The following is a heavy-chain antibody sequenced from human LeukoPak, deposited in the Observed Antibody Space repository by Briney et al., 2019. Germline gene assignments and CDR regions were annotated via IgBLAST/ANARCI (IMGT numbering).Heavy chain of an antibody. D-gene: IGHD3-22*01. V-gene: IGHV4-39*01. Sequence: SETLSLTCTVSGGSISSSSYYWGWIRQPPGKGLEWLGRIYYSGSTYYNPSLKSRVTISVDTSKNQFSLKLSSVTAADTAVYYCARQGSGYPYYYYYYMDVWGKGTTVTVSS. CDR1: GGSISSSSYY. J-gene: IGHJ6*03. CDR3: ARQGSGYPYYYYYYMDV. CDR2: IYYSGST.